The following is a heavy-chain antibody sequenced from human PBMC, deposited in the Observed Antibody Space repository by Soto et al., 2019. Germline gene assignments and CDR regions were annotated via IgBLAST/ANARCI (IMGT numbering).Heavy chain of an antibody. D-gene: IGHD3-3*01. Sequence: ESGGGLVKPGGSLRLSCAASGFTFSSYSMNWVRQAPGKGLEWVSSISSSSSYIYYADSVKGRFTISRDNAKNSLYLQMNSLRAEDTAVYYCARDLGIFGVVRGVFDYWGQGTLVTVSS. CDR2: ISSSSSYI. CDR1: GFTFSSYS. J-gene: IGHJ4*02. CDR3: ARDLGIFGVVRGVFDY. V-gene: IGHV3-21*01.